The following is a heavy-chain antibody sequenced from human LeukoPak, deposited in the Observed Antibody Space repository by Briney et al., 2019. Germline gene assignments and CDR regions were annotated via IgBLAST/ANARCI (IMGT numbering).Heavy chain of an antibody. CDR2: IKQDGSEK. CDR1: GYTFSSYW. J-gene: IGHJ4*02. CDR3: ARDREAYYDFWSGYSDY. V-gene: IGHV3-7*01. D-gene: IGHD3-3*01. Sequence: GGSLRLSCAASGYTFSSYWMSWVRQAPGKGLEWVANIKQDGSEKYYVDSVKGRFTISRDNAKNSLYLQMNSLRAEDTAVYYCARDREAYYDFWSGYSDYWGQGTLVTVSS.